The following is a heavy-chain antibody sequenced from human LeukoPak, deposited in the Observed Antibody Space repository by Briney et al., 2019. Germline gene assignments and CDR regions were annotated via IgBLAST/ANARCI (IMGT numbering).Heavy chain of an antibody. Sequence: PGGSLRLSCAASGFTFSSYSMTWVRQAPGKGLEWVSSISSSSYIYYADSVKGRFTISRDNAKNSLYLQMNSLRAEDTAVYYCARDMKGDYDSSGYYPPAFDYWGQGTLVTVSS. D-gene: IGHD3-22*01. CDR1: GFTFSSYS. V-gene: IGHV3-21*01. CDR3: ARDMKGDYDSSGYYPPAFDY. J-gene: IGHJ4*02. CDR2: ISSSSYI.